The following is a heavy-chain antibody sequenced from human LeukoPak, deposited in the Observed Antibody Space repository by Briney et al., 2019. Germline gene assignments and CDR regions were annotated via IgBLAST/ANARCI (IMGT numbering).Heavy chain of an antibody. CDR1: GGSISSYY. CDR2: IYYSGST. J-gene: IGHJ3*02. Sequence: TSETLSLTCAVSGGSISSYYWSWIRQPPGKGLEWIGYIYYSGSTNYNPSLKSRVTISVDTSKNQFSLKLSSVTAADTAVYYCARTEMATIKGAFDIWGQGTMVTVSS. V-gene: IGHV4-59*08. CDR3: ARTEMATIKGAFDI. D-gene: IGHD5-24*01.